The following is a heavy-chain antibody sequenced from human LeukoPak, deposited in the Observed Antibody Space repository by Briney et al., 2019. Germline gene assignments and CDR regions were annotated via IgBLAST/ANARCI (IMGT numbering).Heavy chain of an antibody. Sequence: GGSLRLSCAASGFTFNNYAMNWVRQAPGKGLEWVSGIIGSGGTTYYADSVKGRFTISRDNSKNTLYLQMNSLRAEDTALYYCAKDINWASFESWGQGTLVTVSS. CDR3: AKDINWASFES. J-gene: IGHJ4*02. V-gene: IGHV3-23*01. CDR1: GFTFNNYA. CDR2: IIGSGGTT. D-gene: IGHD7-27*01.